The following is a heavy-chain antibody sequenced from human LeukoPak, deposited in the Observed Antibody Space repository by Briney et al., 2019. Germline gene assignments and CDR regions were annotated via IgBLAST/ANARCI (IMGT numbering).Heavy chain of an antibody. J-gene: IGHJ4*02. CDR2: IYYSGST. D-gene: IGHD1-1*01. V-gene: IGHV4-39*07. Sequence: SETLSLNYTDSGGSVSSYYWGWIRQPPGKGLEWIGSIYYSGSTYYNPSLKSRVTISVDTSKNQFSLKLSSVTAADTAVYYCARGLNGFGTAGYYFDYWGQGTLVTVSS. CDR1: GGSVSSYY. CDR3: ARGLNGFGTAGYYFDY.